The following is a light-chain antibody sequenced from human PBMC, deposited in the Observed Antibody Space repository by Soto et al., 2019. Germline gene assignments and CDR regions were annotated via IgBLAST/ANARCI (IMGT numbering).Light chain of an antibody. CDR3: QPSYVTPRT. Sequence: DIQMTQSPSSLSASVGDRVTITCRASQDISNYLNWYQHRLGRAPKLLIYDATRLQSGVSSRFSGSGSGTDFTLTISSLQPEDFATYYCQPSYVTPRTFGPGTRVDIK. CDR2: DAT. CDR1: QDISNY. V-gene: IGKV1-39*01. J-gene: IGKJ1*01.